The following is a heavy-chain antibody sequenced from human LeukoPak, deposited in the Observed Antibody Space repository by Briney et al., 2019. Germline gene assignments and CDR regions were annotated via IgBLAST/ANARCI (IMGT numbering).Heavy chain of an antibody. CDR1: GFTFSSYG. Sequence: GGTLRLSCAASGFTFSSYGMSWVRQAPGKGLEWVSAISGSGGSTYYADSVKGRFTISRDNAKNSLYLQMNSLRAEDTAVYYCASSSGGGGFDPWGQGTLVTVSS. D-gene: IGHD6-25*01. CDR3: ASSSGGGGFDP. J-gene: IGHJ5*02. V-gene: IGHV3-23*01. CDR2: ISGSGGST.